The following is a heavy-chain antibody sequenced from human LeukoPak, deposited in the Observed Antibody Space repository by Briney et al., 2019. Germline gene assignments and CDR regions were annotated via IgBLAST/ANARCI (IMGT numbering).Heavy chain of an antibody. D-gene: IGHD3-22*01. CDR3: ATWNFGYYNVGFDP. J-gene: IGHJ5*02. Sequence: GASVKVSCKASGYTFTSYGISWVRQAPGHGLEWMGWISAYNGNTNYAQKLQGRVTMTTDTSTSTAYMELRSLRSDDTAVYYCATWNFGYYNVGFDPWGQGTLVTVSS. CDR1: GYTFTSYG. CDR2: ISAYNGNT. V-gene: IGHV1-18*01.